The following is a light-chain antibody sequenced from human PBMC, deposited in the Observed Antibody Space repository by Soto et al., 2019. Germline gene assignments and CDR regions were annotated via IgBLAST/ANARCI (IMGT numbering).Light chain of an antibody. J-gene: IGKJ1*01. Sequence: EIVLTHSPAALSLSPGERATLSCRASQSVTNYLAWYQQKPGQAPRLLIYDDSNRATGIPARFSGSGSGTDFTLTISSLEPEDFAVYFCQQRSNWPLTFGQGTKVDIK. CDR2: DDS. CDR1: QSVTNY. CDR3: QQRSNWPLT. V-gene: IGKV3-11*01.